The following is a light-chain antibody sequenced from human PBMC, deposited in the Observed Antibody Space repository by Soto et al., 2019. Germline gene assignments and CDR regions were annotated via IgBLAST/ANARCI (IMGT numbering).Light chain of an antibody. V-gene: IGLV1-40*01. J-gene: IGLJ2*01. CDR1: RSNIGAGYD. CDR2: GNS. CDR3: QSYDSSLSGYVV. Sequence: QPVLTQPPSVSGAPGQRVTISCTGSRSNIGAGYDVHWYQQLPGTAPKLLIYGNSNRPSGVPDRFSGSKSGTSASLAITGLQDEDEADYYCQSYDSSLSGYVVFGGGTKLTVL.